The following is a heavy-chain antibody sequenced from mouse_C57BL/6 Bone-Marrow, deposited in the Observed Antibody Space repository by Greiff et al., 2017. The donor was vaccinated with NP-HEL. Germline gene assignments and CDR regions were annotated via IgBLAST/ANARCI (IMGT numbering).Heavy chain of an antibody. D-gene: IGHD2-5*01. Sequence: EVQLQQSGPVLVKPGASVKMSCKASGYTFTDYYMNWVKQSHGKSLEWIGVINPYNGGTSYNQKFKGKATLTVDKSSSTAYMELNSLTSEDSAVYYCARRYYSNPFAYRGQGTLVTVSA. CDR3: ARRYYSNPFAY. J-gene: IGHJ3*01. CDR2: INPYNGGT. V-gene: IGHV1-19*01. CDR1: GYTFTDYY.